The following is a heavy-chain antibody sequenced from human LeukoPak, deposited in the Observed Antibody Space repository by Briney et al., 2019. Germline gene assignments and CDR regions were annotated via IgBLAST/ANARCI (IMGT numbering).Heavy chain of an antibody. Sequence: GGSLRLSCAASGFTFSSYAMHWVRQAPGKGLEWVAVISYDGSNKYYADSVKGRFTISRDNSKNTLYLQMNSLRAEDTAMYYCARAPMSYDSSGFGGAFDIWGQGTMVTVSS. CDR3: ARAPMSYDSSGFGGAFDI. CDR2: ISYDGSNK. CDR1: GFTFSSYA. J-gene: IGHJ3*02. V-gene: IGHV3-30-3*01. D-gene: IGHD3-22*01.